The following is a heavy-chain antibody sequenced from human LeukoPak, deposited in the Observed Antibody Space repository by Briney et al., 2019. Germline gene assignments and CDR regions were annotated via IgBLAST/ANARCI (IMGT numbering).Heavy chain of an antibody. Sequence: PGGSLRLSCAASGVTFSSYAMSWVRQAPGKGLEWVSAISDSGGSTYHADSVKGRFTISRDNSKNTLYLQMNSLRAEDTAVYYCAKAHTAMAPFDYWGQGTLVTVSS. CDR2: ISDSGGST. V-gene: IGHV3-23*01. CDR3: AKAHTAMAPFDY. D-gene: IGHD5-18*01. J-gene: IGHJ4*02. CDR1: GVTFSSYA.